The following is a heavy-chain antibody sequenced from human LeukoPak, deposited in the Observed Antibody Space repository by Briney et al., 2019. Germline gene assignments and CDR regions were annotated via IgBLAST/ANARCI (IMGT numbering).Heavy chain of an antibody. CDR1: GGSISSSSYY. J-gene: IGHJ6*02. CDR2: IYYSGST. V-gene: IGHV4-39*01. D-gene: IGHD3-10*01. Sequence: SETLSLTCTVSGGSISSSSYYWGWIRQPPGKGLEWIGSIYYSGSTYYNPSLKSRVTISVDTSKNQFSLKLSSVTAADTAVYYCAGRTNYGSGSKPPYGMDVWGQGTTVTVSS. CDR3: AGRTNYGSGSKPPYGMDV.